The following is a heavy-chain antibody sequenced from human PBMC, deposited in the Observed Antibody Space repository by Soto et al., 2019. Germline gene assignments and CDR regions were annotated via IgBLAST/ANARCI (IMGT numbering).Heavy chain of an antibody. V-gene: IGHV1-69*01. CDR3: ARVIWIAAAGFGWFDP. CDR2: IIPIFGTA. D-gene: IGHD6-13*01. CDR1: GGTFSSYA. J-gene: IGHJ5*02. Sequence: QVQLVQSGAEVKKPGSSVKVSCKASGGTFSSYAISWVRQAPGQGLEWMGGIIPIFGTANYAQKFQGRVTITADESTSTAYMELSSLRAEDTAVYYCARVIWIAAAGFGWFDPWGQGTLVTVSS.